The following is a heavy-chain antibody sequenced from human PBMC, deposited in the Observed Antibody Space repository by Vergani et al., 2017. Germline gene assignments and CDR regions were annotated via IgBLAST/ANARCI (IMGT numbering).Heavy chain of an antibody. J-gene: IGHJ4*02. V-gene: IGHV4-34*02. D-gene: IGHD4-17*01. CDR1: GESFSSFY. CDR3: ARFPSTVTRGFDY. CDR2: INNDGHT. Sequence: QVQLQQWGAGVVKPSGTLSLTCAVFGESFSSFYWSWIRQPPGKGLEWIGEINNDGHTNYNPSLESRVTVSRDTAKNQFSLNLMSVTAADTAMYYCARFPSTVTRGFDYWGQGTLVTVSS.